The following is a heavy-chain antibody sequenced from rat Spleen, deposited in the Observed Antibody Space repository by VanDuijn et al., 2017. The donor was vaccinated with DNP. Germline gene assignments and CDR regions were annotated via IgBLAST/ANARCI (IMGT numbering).Heavy chain of an antibody. Sequence: EVQLVETGGGLVQPGRSLKVSCVASGFTFRSYWMYWIRQTPGKGLEWIASINTDGDSTYYLDSVKGRFTVSRDNAENTVYLQMNSLRFDDTATYYCTKDPEYYGFQGYFDYWGQGVMVTVSS. CDR3: TKDPEYYGFQGYFDY. D-gene: IGHD1-6*01. CDR2: INTDGDST. V-gene: IGHV5-58*01. J-gene: IGHJ2*01. CDR1: GFTFRSYW.